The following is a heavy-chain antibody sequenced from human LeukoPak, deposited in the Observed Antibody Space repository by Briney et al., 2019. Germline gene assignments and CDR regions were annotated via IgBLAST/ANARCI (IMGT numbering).Heavy chain of an antibody. CDR1: GYTFTSYD. V-gene: IGHV1-8*01. D-gene: IGHD3-9*01. J-gene: IGHJ5*02. Sequence: ASVKVSCKASGYTFTSYDINWVRRATGQGLEWMGWMNPNSGNTGYAQKFQGRVTMTRNTSISTAYMELSSLRSEDAAVYYCARGQPSKTIRYFDWLLSHWFDPWGQGTLVTVSS. CDR3: ARGQPSKTIRYFDWLLSHWFDP. CDR2: MNPNSGNT.